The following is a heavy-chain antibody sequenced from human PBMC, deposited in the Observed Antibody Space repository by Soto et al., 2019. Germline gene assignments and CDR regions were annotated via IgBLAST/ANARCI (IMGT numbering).Heavy chain of an antibody. CDR1: GGTFSSYA. V-gene: IGHV1-69*12. CDR3: ASPRDNYYYNGMDV. Sequence: QVQLVQSGAEVKKPGSSVKVSCKASGGTFSSYAISWVRQAPGQGLEWMGGFIPIFGAAAYAQNFQGRVKTAADEATSTANMELSSLRSEDTGVYYCASPRDNYYYNGMDVWGQGTTVTVSS. D-gene: IGHD3-10*01. J-gene: IGHJ6*02. CDR2: FIPIFGAA.